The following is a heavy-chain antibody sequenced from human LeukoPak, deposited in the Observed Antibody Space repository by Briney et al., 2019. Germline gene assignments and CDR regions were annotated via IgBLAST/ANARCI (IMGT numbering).Heavy chain of an antibody. D-gene: IGHD3-10*01. J-gene: IGHJ5*02. CDR3: AKSSGSYRP. CDR1: GVSTASNY. Sequence: SETLSLTCTVSGVSTASNYWSWIRQPAGKGLEWIGRIYPTVAHYNPSLKSRDNISVDKSKNQISLKLSSVTASDTAMYYCAKSSGSYRPRGQGTLVTVSS. V-gene: IGHV4-4*07. CDR2: IYPTVA.